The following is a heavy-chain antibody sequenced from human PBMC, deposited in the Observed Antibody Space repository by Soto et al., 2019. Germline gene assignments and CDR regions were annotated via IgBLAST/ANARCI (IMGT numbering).Heavy chain of an antibody. J-gene: IGHJ4*02. D-gene: IGHD3-10*01. V-gene: IGHV4-4*02. CDR1: GSTLFTTHW. Sequence: SETLSLTCTVSGSTLFTTHWWSWVRQPPGKGLEWIGEIYHSGSANYNPSLKSRVTVSEDRSKNIFSLNLTSVTAADTAVYYCARRGYYFGSGSFFDSWGQGTPVTVSS. CDR3: ARRGYYFGSGSFFDS. CDR2: IYHSGSA.